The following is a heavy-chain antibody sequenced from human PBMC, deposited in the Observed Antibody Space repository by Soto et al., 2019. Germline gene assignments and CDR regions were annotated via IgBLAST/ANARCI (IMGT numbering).Heavy chain of an antibody. CDR1: GFTFSSYW. Sequence: EVQLVESGGGLVQPGGSLRLSCAASGFTFSSYWMSWVRQAPGKGLEWVANIKQDGSEKHYVDPVKGRFTISRDNAKTLLQLQMHSPRVEEPALYYGARHGTPYSHASGWFGPWGQGTLVTFSS. D-gene: IGHD6-13*01. CDR3: ARHGTPYSHASGWFGP. V-gene: IGHV3-7*01. J-gene: IGHJ5*02. CDR2: IKQDGSEK.